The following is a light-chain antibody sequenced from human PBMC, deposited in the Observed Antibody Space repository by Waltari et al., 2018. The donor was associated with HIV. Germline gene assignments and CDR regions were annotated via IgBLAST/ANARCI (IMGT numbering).Light chain of an antibody. Sequence: DIVMTQSPDSLAVSLGEWATINCKSSQNILYSSNNKNYLAWYQQKPGQPPKLLIYWASTRESGVPDRFSGSGSGTDFTLTISSLQAEDVAVYYCQQYYTTLITFGQGTRLEIK. CDR2: WAS. CDR1: QNILYSSNNKNY. V-gene: IGKV4-1*01. CDR3: QQYYTTLIT. J-gene: IGKJ5*01.